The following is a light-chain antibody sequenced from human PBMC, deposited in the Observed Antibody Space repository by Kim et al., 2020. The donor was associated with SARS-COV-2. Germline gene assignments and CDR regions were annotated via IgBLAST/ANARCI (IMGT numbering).Light chain of an antibody. Sequence: APGKTARITCGGNNIGRKSVHWYQQKPGQAPVLVIYYDSDRPSGIPEGFSGSNSGNTATLTISRVEAGDEADYYCQVWDSSSDHVVFGGGTKVTVL. J-gene: IGLJ2*01. CDR2: YDS. CDR3: QVWDSSSDHVV. CDR1: NIGRKS. V-gene: IGLV3-21*04.